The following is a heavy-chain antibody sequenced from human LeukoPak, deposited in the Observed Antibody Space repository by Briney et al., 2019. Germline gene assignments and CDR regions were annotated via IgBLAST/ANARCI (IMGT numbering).Heavy chain of an antibody. D-gene: IGHD5-12*01. V-gene: IGHV1-58*02. J-gene: IGHJ3*02. CDR3: AAGTPNIVAHDAFEI. CDR1: GFTFTSSA. Sequence: EASVKVSCKASGFTFTSSAMQWVRQAGGQRLEWIGWIVVGSGNTNYAQKFQERVTITRDMSTSTAYMELSSLRSEDTAVYYCAAGTPNIVAHDAFEIWGQGTMVTVSS. CDR2: IVVGSGNT.